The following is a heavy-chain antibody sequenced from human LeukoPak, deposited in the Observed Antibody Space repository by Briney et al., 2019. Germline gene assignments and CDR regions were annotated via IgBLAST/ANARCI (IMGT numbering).Heavy chain of an antibody. J-gene: IGHJ4*02. Sequence: GGSLRLSCAASGFTFSTYWMTWVRQAPGKGLEWVANIKQDGSEKYYVDSVKGRFTISRDNSKNTLYLQMNSLRAEDTAVYYCAKDSGCSGGSCYRPNPFDYWGQGTLVTVSS. CDR3: AKDSGCSGGSCYRPNPFDY. CDR2: IKQDGSEK. V-gene: IGHV3-7*01. D-gene: IGHD2-15*01. CDR1: GFTFSTYW.